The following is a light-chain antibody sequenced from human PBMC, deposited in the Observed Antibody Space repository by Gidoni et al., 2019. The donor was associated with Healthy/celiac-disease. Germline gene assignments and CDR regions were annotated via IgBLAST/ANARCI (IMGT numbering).Light chain of an antibody. Sequence: DIQMTKTQSSLSASVGDRVTITCRASQSISIHLNWYQQKTGKAPNPLVYAASSFQRGVPSRFRGSGSGKDFTLTISSLQPEDFATYYCQQGYSTQYTFGQXTKLEIK. CDR2: AAS. CDR1: QSISIH. CDR3: QQGYSTQYT. V-gene: IGKV1-39*01. J-gene: IGKJ2*01.